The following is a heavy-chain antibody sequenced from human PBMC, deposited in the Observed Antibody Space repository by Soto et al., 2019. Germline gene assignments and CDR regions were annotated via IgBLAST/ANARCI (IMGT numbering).Heavy chain of an antibody. CDR1: GFTFSTYA. CDR2: ISGSGGST. D-gene: IGHD2-8*01. V-gene: IGHV3-23*01. CDR3: AKGSYCTKGICYNY. Sequence: PXGSLILSCSASGFTFSTYAMSWVRQAPGKGLEWVSAISGSGGSTYYADSVKGRFTISRDNSKNTLYLQMNSLRAEDTAVYYCAKGSYCTKGICYNYWGQGTLVTVSS. J-gene: IGHJ4*02.